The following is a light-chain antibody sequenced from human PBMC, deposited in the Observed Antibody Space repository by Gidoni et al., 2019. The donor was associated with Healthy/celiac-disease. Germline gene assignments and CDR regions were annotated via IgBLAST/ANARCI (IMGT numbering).Light chain of an antibody. CDR1: QSISSY. CDR3: QQSYSTPPYT. Sequence: DIQMTQSPSSLSASVGDRVTITCRASQSISSYLNWYQQKPGKAPTLLIYAASSLQSWVPSRFSGSGSGTDFTLTISSLQPEDFATYYCQQSYSTPPYTFXQXTKLEIK. CDR2: AAS. V-gene: IGKV1-39*01. J-gene: IGKJ2*01.